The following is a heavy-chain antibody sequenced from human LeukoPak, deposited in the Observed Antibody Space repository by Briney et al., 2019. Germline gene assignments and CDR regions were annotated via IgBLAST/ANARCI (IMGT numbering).Heavy chain of an antibody. CDR1: GGSISSGDYY. J-gene: IGHJ3*02. CDR3: ARGRYSYGYGNAFDI. CDR2: IYYSGST. D-gene: IGHD5-18*01. Sequence: SETLSLTCTVSGGSISSGDYYWSWIRQPPGKGLEWIGYIYYSGSTNYNPSLRSRVTISVDTSKNQFSLKLSSVTAADTAVYYCARGRYSYGYGNAFDIWGQGTMVTVSS. V-gene: IGHV4-61*08.